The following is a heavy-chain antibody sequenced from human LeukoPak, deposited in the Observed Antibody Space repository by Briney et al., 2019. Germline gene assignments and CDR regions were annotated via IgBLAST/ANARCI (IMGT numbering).Heavy chain of an antibody. Sequence: SETLSLTCTVSGGPISSYYWSWIRQPAGKGLEWIGRIYTSGSTNYNPSLKSRVTMSVDTSKNQFSLKLSSVTAADTAVYYCAREEDSSGYLNYWGQGTLVTVSS. D-gene: IGHD3-22*01. CDR3: AREEDSSGYLNY. J-gene: IGHJ4*02. V-gene: IGHV4-4*07. CDR2: IYTSGST. CDR1: GGPISSYY.